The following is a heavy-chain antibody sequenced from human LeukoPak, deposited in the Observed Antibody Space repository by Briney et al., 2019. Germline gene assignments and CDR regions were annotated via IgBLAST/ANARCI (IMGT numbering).Heavy chain of an antibody. J-gene: IGHJ4*02. D-gene: IGHD3-22*01. CDR2: IYYNGNT. CDR3: ARRVFADSTXXXYFDS. CDR1: GGSMSXXGXF. Sequence: SLTCXVSGGSMSXXGXFWAWIRXPPGKXLXWXXSIYYNGNTYYNPSLQSRVTISTDTSKNQFSLTLSSVTAADTALYYCARRVFADSTXXXYFDSWGQGSLVTXSS. V-gene: IGHV4-39*01.